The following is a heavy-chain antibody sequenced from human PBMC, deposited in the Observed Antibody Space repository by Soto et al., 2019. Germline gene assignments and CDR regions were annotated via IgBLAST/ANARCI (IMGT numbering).Heavy chain of an antibody. Sequence: SETLSLTCNVSGASISSFYWSWIRQPPGKGLEWIGLVHSSGSANYNPSLKSRVAISIDVSKNQFSLKLRSVTAADTAVYYCARLTTGSYSYWGPGTQVTVSS. CDR2: VHSSGSA. V-gene: IGHV4-59*08. J-gene: IGHJ4*02. D-gene: IGHD6-19*01. CDR1: GASISSFY. CDR3: ARLTTGSYSY.